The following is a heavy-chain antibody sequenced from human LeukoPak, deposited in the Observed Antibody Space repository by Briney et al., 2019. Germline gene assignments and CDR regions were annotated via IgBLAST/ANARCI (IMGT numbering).Heavy chain of an antibody. CDR3: AKHLHPDCLDY. D-gene: IGHD2-21*02. Sequence: PGGSLRLSCAASGFTFSSYWMHWVRQAPGKGLVWVSRINSDGSSKNYADSVKGRFTISRDNAKNTLYLQMNSLRAEDAAVYYCAKHLHPDCLDYWGQGTLVTLSS. CDR1: GFTFSSYW. V-gene: IGHV3-74*01. CDR2: INSDGSSK. J-gene: IGHJ4*02.